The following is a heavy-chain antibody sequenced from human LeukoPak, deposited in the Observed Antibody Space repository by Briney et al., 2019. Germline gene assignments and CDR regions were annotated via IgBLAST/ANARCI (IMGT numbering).Heavy chain of an antibody. V-gene: IGHV3-53*01. Sequence: DPSETLSLTCAVYGGSFSAYYWSWVRQAPGKGLEWVSVIYSGGSTYYADSVKGRFTISRDNSKNTLYLQMNSLRAEDTAVYYCARYSSSWLRREGYFDYWGQGTLVTVSS. J-gene: IGHJ4*02. CDR3: ARYSSSWLRREGYFDY. D-gene: IGHD6-13*01. CDR2: IYSGGST. CDR1: GGSFSAYY.